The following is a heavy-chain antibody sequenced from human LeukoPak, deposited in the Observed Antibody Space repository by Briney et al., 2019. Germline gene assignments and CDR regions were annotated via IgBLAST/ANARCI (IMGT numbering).Heavy chain of an antibody. V-gene: IGHV3-30*04. CDR1: GFTFSSYA. CDR3: ASILGVPAAISYYYGMDV. D-gene: IGHD2-2*02. Sequence: PGGSLRLPCAASGFTFSSYAMHWVRQAPGKGLEWVAVISYDGSNKYYADSVKGRFTISRDNSKNTLYLQMNSLRAEDTAVYYCASILGVPAAISYYYGMDVWGQGTTVTVSS. CDR2: ISYDGSNK. J-gene: IGHJ6*02.